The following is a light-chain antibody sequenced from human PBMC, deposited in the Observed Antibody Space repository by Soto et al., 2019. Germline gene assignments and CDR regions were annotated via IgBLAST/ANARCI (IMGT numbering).Light chain of an antibody. V-gene: IGKV3-15*01. CDR3: QQYNNWPPIT. CDR2: DTS. Sequence: EIVLTQSPATLSLSPGERATLSCGAIQSVNRHLAWYQQKPGQAPRLLIYDTSTRATGIPARFSGSGSGTEFTLTISSLQSEDFAVYYCQQYNNWPPITFGQGTRLEIK. CDR1: QSVNRH. J-gene: IGKJ5*01.